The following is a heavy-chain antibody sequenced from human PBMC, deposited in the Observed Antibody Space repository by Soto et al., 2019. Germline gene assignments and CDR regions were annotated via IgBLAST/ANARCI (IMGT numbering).Heavy chain of an antibody. CDR1: GYTFGNSW. J-gene: IGHJ4*02. CDR2: MNSDGSST. V-gene: IGHV3-74*01. Sequence: GGSLRLSCAAPGYTFGNSWMHWVRQAPGEGLEWVSRMNSDGSSTDYAGSVKGRFTVSRDNAKNTLYLQMNSLRAEDTAVYYCATAEVDYWGPGTLVTVSS. CDR3: ATAEVDY.